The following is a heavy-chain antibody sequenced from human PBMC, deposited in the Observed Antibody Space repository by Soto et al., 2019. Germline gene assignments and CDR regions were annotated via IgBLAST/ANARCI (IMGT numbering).Heavy chain of an antibody. D-gene: IGHD3-16*01. Sequence: SETLSLTCAVYGGFLSESYLTWSRQPPGKGLEWIVEINHVGGTSYNPSLKSRVTMSVDTSQNQFSLRLISVTAADTAMYFCVRIRYQLPSSVLWLDPWGQGTPVTVSS. J-gene: IGHJ5*02. CDR3: VRIRYQLPSSVLWLDP. CDR1: GGFLSESY. V-gene: IGHV4-34*01. CDR2: INHVGGT.